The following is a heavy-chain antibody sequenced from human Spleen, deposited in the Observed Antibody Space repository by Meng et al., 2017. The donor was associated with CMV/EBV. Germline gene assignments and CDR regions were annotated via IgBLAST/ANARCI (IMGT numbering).Heavy chain of an antibody. CDR2: IYYSGTT. CDR1: NGSISSGGYY. D-gene: IGHD2-15*01. Sequence: LTCSVSNGSISSGGYYWTWLRQYPGQGLEWIGYIYYSGTTYYNPSLKSRLTISVDTSKNQFSLKVSSVTAADTAVYYCARSPGYSFDYWGRGNLVTVSS. CDR3: ARSPGYSFDY. J-gene: IGHJ4*02. V-gene: IGHV4-31*03.